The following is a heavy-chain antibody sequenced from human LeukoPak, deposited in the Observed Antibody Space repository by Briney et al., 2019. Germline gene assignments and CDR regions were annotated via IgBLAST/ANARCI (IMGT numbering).Heavy chain of an antibody. CDR3: ARGNDFWSGSFDP. CDR1: GGSISSYY. V-gene: IGHV4-59*01. J-gene: IGHJ5*02. Sequence: KPSETLSLTCTVSGGSISSYYWSWIRQPPGKGLEWIGYIYYSGSTNYNPSLKSRVTISVDTSKNQFSLKLSSVTAADTAVYYCARGNDFWSGSFDPWGQGTLVTASS. CDR2: IYYSGST. D-gene: IGHD3-3*01.